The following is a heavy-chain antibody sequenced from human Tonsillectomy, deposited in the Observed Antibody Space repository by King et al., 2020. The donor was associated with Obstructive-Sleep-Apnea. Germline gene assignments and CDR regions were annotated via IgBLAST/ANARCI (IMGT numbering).Heavy chain of an antibody. V-gene: IGHV1-2*04. CDR1: GYTFIDYY. J-gene: IGHJ6*02. CDR3: ARELVAVGAPGHYGLDV. CDR2: INPKSGGT. D-gene: IGHD1-26*01. Sequence: VQLVQSGADVKKPGASVKVSCKASGYTFIDYYMHWVRQAPGQGLEWLGWINPKSGGTVYAQKFQGWVTVTRDTSISTVYMELSRLTSDDTAVYYCARELVAVGAPGHYGLDVWGQGTTVTVSS.